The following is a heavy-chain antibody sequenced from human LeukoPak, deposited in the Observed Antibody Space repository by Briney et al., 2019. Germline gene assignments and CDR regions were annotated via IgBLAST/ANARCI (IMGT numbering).Heavy chain of an antibody. Sequence: SVKVSCKASGGTFSSYAISWVRQAPGQGLEWMGGIIPIFGTANYAQKFQGRVTITADESTSTAYMELSSLRSEDTAVYYCARDLGDDYGDYEDASDIWGQGTMVTVSS. D-gene: IGHD4-17*01. V-gene: IGHV1-69*01. CDR1: GGTFSSYA. J-gene: IGHJ3*02. CDR2: IIPIFGTA. CDR3: ARDLGDDYGDYEDASDI.